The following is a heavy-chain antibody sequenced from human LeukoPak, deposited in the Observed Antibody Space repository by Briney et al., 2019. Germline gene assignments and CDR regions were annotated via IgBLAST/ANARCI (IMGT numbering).Heavy chain of an antibody. CDR2: ISSSSNYI. Sequence: PGGSLRLSCAASGFTFSSYGMSWVRQAPGKGLERVSAISSSSNYIYYADSLKGRFTISRDNAKNSLYLQMNSLRAEDTAVYYCARGRIAAAGNFDYWGQGTLVSVSS. CDR3: ARGRIAAAGNFDY. V-gene: IGHV3-21*01. CDR1: GFTFSSYG. J-gene: IGHJ4*02. D-gene: IGHD6-13*01.